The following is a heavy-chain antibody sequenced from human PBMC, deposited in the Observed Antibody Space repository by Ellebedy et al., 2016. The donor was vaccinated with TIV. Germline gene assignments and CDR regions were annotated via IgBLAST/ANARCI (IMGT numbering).Heavy chain of an antibody. CDR3: ARSTSMEVFDY. CDR1: GGSFSAYY. D-gene: IGHD5-18*01. J-gene: IGHJ4*02. V-gene: IGHV4-34*01. CDR2: VNHSGTT. Sequence: SETLSLTCGVYGGSFSAYYWSWIRQPPGKGLEWIGEVNHSGTTNYNPSLKSRVTISVDTSKNPFSLKLSSVTAADTAVYYCARSTSMEVFDYWGQGILVTVSS.